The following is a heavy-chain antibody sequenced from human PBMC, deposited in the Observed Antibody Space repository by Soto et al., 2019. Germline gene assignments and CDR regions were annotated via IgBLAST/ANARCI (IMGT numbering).Heavy chain of an antibody. Sequence: WETLSLTCAVSGYSISSGYYWGWIRQPPGKGLEWIGSIYHSGSTYYNPSLKSRVTISVDTSKNQFSLKLSSVTAADTAVYYCARDGGAMVRGVRRARGPPDYWGQGTLVTVSS. J-gene: IGHJ4*02. CDR1: GYSISSGYY. V-gene: IGHV4-38-2*02. CDR2: IYHSGST. D-gene: IGHD3-10*01. CDR3: ARDGGAMVRGVRRARGPPDY.